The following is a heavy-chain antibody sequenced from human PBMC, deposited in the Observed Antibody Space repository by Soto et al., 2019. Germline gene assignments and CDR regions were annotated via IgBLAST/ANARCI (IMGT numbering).Heavy chain of an antibody. CDR3: AMVDVYVTPSPQDV. CDR2: INTYNGNT. CDR1: GYTFTRYG. V-gene: IGHV1-18*01. Sequence: QVQLVQSGAEVKNPGASVKVSCKASGYTFTRYGIGWARQAPGQGLEWMGWINTYNGNTNYAQNVQGRVTLTPDTSTSRAYMELRSLRSNDTAIYYCAMVDVYVTPSPQDVWGQGTTVIVSS. J-gene: IGHJ6*02. D-gene: IGHD3-16*01.